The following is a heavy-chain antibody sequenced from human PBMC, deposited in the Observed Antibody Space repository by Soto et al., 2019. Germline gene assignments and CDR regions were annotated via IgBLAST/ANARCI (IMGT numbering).Heavy chain of an antibody. CDR1: GGSFSGYY. Sequence: SETLSLTCAVYGGSFSGYYWSWIRQPPGKGLEWIGEINHSGSTNYNPSLKSRVTISVDTSKNQFSLKLSSVTAADTAVYYCARGSQYYYDSSGCCTYFDYWGQGTLVT. CDR3: ARGSQYYYDSSGCCTYFDY. D-gene: IGHD3-22*01. J-gene: IGHJ4*02. V-gene: IGHV4-34*01. CDR2: INHSGST.